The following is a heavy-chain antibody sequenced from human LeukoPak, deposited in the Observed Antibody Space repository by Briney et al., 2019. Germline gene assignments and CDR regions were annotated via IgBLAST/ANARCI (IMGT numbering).Heavy chain of an antibody. Sequence: PGGSLRLSCAASGFTVSNNYMSWVRQAPGKGLEWVSVIYSGGTTYYADSVRGRFTISRDNAKNSLYLQMNSLRAEDTAVYYCARASIAARLDYWGQGTLVTVSS. CDR3: ARASIAARLDY. CDR2: IYSGGTT. CDR1: GFTVSNNY. D-gene: IGHD6-6*01. J-gene: IGHJ4*02. V-gene: IGHV3-66*01.